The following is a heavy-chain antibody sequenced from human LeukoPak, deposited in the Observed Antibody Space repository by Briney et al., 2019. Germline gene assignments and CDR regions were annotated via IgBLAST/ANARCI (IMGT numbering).Heavy chain of an antibody. CDR3: ARATNGVSMFDP. CDR1: GFTFSSYS. CDR2: ISSSSSYI. J-gene: IGHJ5*02. Sequence: GGSLRLSCAASGFTFSSYSMNWVRQAPGKGLEWVSSISSSSSYIYYADSVKGRFTISRDNANNSLYLQMTSLRAEDTAVYYCARATNGVSMFDPWGQGTLVTVSS. D-gene: IGHD5-24*01. V-gene: IGHV3-21*01.